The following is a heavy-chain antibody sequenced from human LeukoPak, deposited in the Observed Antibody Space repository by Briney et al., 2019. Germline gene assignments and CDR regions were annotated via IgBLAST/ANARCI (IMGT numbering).Heavy chain of an antibody. CDR1: GLIFSDYY. J-gene: IGHJ4*02. Sequence: QSGGSQRLFCRASGLIFSDYYMSWTRQAPGGGREWVTYISSSVSYITSAYSVEGPFTLSRDNAKSSLYLQMNSLRAEGTAVYYCARVSYGDSGYFDYWGQGTLVTVSS. V-gene: IGHV3-11*06. D-gene: IGHD4-17*01. CDR2: ISSSVSYI. CDR3: ARVSYGDSGYFDY.